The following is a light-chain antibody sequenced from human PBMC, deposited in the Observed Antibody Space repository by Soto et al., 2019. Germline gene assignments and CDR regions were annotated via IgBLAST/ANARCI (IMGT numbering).Light chain of an antibody. V-gene: IGKV1-12*01. CDR3: KQSSAFPLT. J-gene: IGKJ4*01. Sequence: DIQMTQSPSSVSASVGDRVTITCRASQGINNWLAWYQQKQGKAPELLIYAVSYLQSGVPSRFSGSGSGTDFTLTISSLQPEDFATYFCKQSSAFPLTFGGGTKVEIK. CDR1: QGINNW. CDR2: AVS.